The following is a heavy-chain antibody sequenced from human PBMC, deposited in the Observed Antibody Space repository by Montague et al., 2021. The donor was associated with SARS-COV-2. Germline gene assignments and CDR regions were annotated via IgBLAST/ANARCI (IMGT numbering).Heavy chain of an antibody. Sequence: SETLSLTCTVSGYSISSGYYWGWIRPPPGKGLEWIGSIYHSGSTYYNPSLKSRVTISVDTSKNQFSLKLSSVTAADTAVYYCARDVRYYDFWSGRAQTSPDYWGQGTLVTVSS. CDR1: GYSISSGYY. CDR3: ARDVRYYDFWSGRAQTSPDY. CDR2: IYHSGST. D-gene: IGHD3-3*01. J-gene: IGHJ4*02. V-gene: IGHV4-38-2*02.